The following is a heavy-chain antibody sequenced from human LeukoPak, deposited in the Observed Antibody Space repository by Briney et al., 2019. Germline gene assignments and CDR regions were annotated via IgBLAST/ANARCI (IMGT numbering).Heavy chain of an antibody. V-gene: IGHV3-23*01. D-gene: IGHD6-6*01. J-gene: IGHJ4*02. CDR2: ISGSGGST. Sequence: GGSLRLSCAASGFTFSSYAMSWVRQAPGKGLEWVSSISGSGGSTNYADSVKGRFTISRDNSKNTLYLRMNSLRAEDTAVYYCAKVATMPFRPVDFWGQGTLVAVSS. CDR1: GFTFSSYA. CDR3: AKVATMPFRPVDF.